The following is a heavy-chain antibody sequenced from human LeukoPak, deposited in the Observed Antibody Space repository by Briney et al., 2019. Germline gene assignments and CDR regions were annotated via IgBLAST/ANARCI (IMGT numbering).Heavy chain of an antibody. D-gene: IGHD6-13*01. V-gene: IGHV4-4*07. J-gene: IGHJ4*02. Sequence: PSETLSLTCTVSGGSISRYYWSWIRQPAGKGLEWIGRIYSSDGSTNYNPSLKSRVTMSADTSKNQLSLNLRSVTAADTAVYYCARGSASAEGWGQGTLVTVSS. CDR2: IYSSDGST. CDR3: ARGSASAEG. CDR1: GGSISRYY.